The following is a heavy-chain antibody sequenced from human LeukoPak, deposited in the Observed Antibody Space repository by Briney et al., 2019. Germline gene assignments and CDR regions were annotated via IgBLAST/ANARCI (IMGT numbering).Heavy chain of an antibody. CDR1: GGAINSYH. CDR2: IYYIGSP. CDR3: ASTTRVAPDGRAEYFQH. D-gene: IGHD5-12*01. V-gene: IGHV4-59*01. Sequence: SETLSLTCTVSGGAINSYHWTWIRQPPGKGLEWIASIYYIGSPKYNPSLESRVTISVDTSKNQFSLKVNSLTAADTAVYYCASTTRVAPDGRAEYFQHWGQGTLGIVSS. J-gene: IGHJ1*01.